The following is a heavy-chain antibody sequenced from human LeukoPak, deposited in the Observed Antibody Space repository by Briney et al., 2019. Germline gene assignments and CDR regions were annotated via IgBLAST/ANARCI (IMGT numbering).Heavy chain of an antibody. CDR1: GFTFSSYS. CDR3: ARGGNYGSGYYYYYGMDV. D-gene: IGHD3-10*01. Sequence: GGSLRLSCAACGFTFSSYSRNWVGQAPGKGLEGVSAISSSSSYIYYADSVTGRFTISRDNAKNSLYLQMNSLRAEDTAVYYCARGGNYGSGYYYYYGMDVWGQGTPVTVSS. V-gene: IGHV3-21*04. J-gene: IGHJ6*02. CDR2: ISSSSSYI.